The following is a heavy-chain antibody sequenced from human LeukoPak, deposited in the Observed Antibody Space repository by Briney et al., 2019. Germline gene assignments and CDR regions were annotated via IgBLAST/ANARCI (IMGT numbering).Heavy chain of an antibody. CDR2: ISYDGSNK. Sequence: GRSLRLSCAASGFTFSSYGMHWVRQAPGKGLEWVAVISYDGSNKYYADSVKGRFTISRDNSKNTLYLQMNSLRAEGTAVYYCAKDRRLDYWAREPWSPSPQ. J-gene: IGHJ4*02. CDR1: GFTFSSYG. V-gene: IGHV3-30*18. CDR3: AKDRRLDY.